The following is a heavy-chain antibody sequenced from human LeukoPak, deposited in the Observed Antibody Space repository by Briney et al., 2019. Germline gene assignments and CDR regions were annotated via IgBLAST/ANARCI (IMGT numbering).Heavy chain of an antibody. Sequence: SETLSLTCTVSGSSISSYYWSWIRQPPGKGLEWIGYIYYSGSTNYNPSLKSRVTISVDTSKNQFSLKLSSVTAADTAVYYCARDRYNWNDASDAFDIWGQGTMVTVSS. V-gene: IGHV4-59*01. CDR2: IYYSGST. CDR3: ARDRYNWNDASDAFDI. CDR1: GSSISSYY. J-gene: IGHJ3*02. D-gene: IGHD1-20*01.